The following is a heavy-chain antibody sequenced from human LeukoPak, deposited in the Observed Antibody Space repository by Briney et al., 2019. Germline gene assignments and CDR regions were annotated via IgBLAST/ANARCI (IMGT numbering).Heavy chain of an antibody. CDR3: AREYCGGDCYSYFQH. J-gene: IGHJ1*01. D-gene: IGHD2-21*02. Sequence: GGSLRLSCAASGFTFSSYWMHWVRQAPGKGLVWVSRINSDGSSTSYADSVKGRFTISRDNSKNTLYLQMNSLRAEDTAVYYCAREYCGGDCYSYFQHWGQGTLVTVSS. CDR1: GFTFSSYW. CDR2: INSDGSST. V-gene: IGHV3-74*01.